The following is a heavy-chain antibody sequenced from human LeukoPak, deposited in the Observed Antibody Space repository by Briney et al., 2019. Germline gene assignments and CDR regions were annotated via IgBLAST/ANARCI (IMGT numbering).Heavy chain of an antibody. CDR3: ARGGGSGWPEWFDP. CDR1: GGTFSSYA. Sequence: ASVKVSCKASGGTFSSYAISWVRQAPGQGLEWMGGIIPIFGTANYAQKFQGRVTITADESTSTAYMELSSLRSEDTAVYYCARGGGSGWPEWFDPWGQGTLVTVSS. CDR2: IIPIFGTA. V-gene: IGHV1-69*13. D-gene: IGHD3-10*01. J-gene: IGHJ5*02.